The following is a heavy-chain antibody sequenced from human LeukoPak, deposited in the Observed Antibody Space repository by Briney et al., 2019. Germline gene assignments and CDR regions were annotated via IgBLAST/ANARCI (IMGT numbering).Heavy chain of an antibody. CDR2: ISSSGSTI. CDR3: ARDPSATTVTTTHAFDI. CDR1: GFTFSSYG. V-gene: IGHV3-48*04. J-gene: IGHJ3*02. Sequence: PGGSLRLSCAASGFTFSSYGMHWVRQAPGKGLEWVSYISSSGSTIYYADSVKGRFTISRDNAKNSLYLQMNSLRAEDTAVYYCARDPSATTVTTTHAFDIWGQGTMVTVSS. D-gene: IGHD4-17*01.